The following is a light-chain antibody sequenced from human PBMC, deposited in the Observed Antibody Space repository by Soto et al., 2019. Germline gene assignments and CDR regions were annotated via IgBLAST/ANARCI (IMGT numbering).Light chain of an antibody. J-gene: IGLJ1*01. V-gene: IGLV2-23*01. Sequence: QSALTQPASVSGSPGQSITISCTGTSSDVGSYNLVSWYQHHPGKAPKLMIYEGSKRPSGVSNRFSGSKSGNTASLTISGLQAEDAADYSRCSDAGSNTYVFGSGTKLTVL. CDR1: SSDVGSYNL. CDR3: CSDAGSNTYV. CDR2: EGS.